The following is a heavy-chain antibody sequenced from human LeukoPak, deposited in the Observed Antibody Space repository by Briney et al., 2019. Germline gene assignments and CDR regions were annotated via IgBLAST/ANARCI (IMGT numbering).Heavy chain of an antibody. J-gene: IGHJ6*02. V-gene: IGHV3-48*03. CDR2: ISSGGGANR. CDR1: GFTFSSYE. CDR3: ARIGTTTRGPAGLDV. D-gene: IGHD2/OR15-2a*01. Sequence: GGSLRLSCAASGFTFSSYEMNWVRQAPGKGLEWVSYISSGGGANRFYSESVKGRFTISRDNAKNSLYLHMNSLRAEDTGVYYCARIGTTTRGPAGLDVWGQGTTVTVSS.